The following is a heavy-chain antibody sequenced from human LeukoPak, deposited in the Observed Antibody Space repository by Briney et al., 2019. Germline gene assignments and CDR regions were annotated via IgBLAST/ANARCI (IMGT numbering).Heavy chain of an antibody. CDR1: GFTFSSYS. Sequence: PGGSLRLSCAASGFTFSSYSMNWVRQAPGKGLEWVSCISSSSSYIYYADSVKGRFTISRDNSKNTLYLQMNSLRAEDTAVYYCASALGCSSTSCYYYYYMDVWGKGTTVTISS. J-gene: IGHJ6*03. D-gene: IGHD2-2*01. CDR3: ASALGCSSTSCYYYYYMDV. CDR2: ISSSSSYI. V-gene: IGHV3-21*04.